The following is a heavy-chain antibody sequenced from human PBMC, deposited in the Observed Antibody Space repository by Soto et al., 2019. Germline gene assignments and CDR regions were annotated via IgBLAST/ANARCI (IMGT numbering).Heavy chain of an antibody. V-gene: IGHV3-9*01. J-gene: IGHJ4*02. CDR2: ISWNSGSI. D-gene: IGHD3-3*01. Sequence: GGSLRLSCAASGFTCDDYAMHWVRQATGKGLEWVSGISWNSGSIGYADSVKGRFTISRDNAKNSLYLQMNSLRAEDTALYYCAKAGGATIFGVVISWGQGTLVTVSS. CDR1: GFTCDDYA. CDR3: AKAGGATIFGVVIS.